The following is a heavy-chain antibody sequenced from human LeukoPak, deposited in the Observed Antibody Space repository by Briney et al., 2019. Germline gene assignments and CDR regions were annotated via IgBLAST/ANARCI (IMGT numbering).Heavy chain of an antibody. Sequence: GGSLRLSCAASGLTFSSYWMSWVRQAPGKGLEWVANIKQDGSEKYYVDSVKGRFTISRDNAKNSLYLQMNSLRAEDTAVYYCARGGGATAPYYFDYWGQGTLVTVSS. CDR2: IKQDGSEK. D-gene: IGHD1-26*01. J-gene: IGHJ4*02. CDR1: GLTFSSYW. CDR3: ARGGGATAPYYFDY. V-gene: IGHV3-7*01.